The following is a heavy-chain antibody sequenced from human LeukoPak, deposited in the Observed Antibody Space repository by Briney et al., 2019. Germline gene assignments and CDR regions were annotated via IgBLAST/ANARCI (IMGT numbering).Heavy chain of an antibody. Sequence: SETLSLTCTVSGGSISSYYWSWIRQPPGKGLEWIGYIYYSGSTNYNPSLKSRVTISVDTSKNQFSLKLSSVTAADTAVYYCARDGGGAVMFDYWGQGTLVTVSS. J-gene: IGHJ4*02. V-gene: IGHV4-59*01. CDR1: GGSISSYY. CDR3: ARDGGGAVMFDY. CDR2: IYYSGST.